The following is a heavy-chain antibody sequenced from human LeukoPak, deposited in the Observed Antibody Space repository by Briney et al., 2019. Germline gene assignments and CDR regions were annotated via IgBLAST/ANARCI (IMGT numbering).Heavy chain of an antibody. Sequence: PSETLSLTCDVSGYSISSGYYWGWIRQPPGKGLEWIGSIYHSGSTYYNPSLKSRVTISVDTSKNQFSLKLSSVTAADTAVYYCARIAAAGAFDYWGQGTLVTVSS. CDR1: GYSISSGYY. V-gene: IGHV4-38-2*01. CDR3: ARIAAAGAFDY. J-gene: IGHJ4*02. CDR2: IYHSGST. D-gene: IGHD6-13*01.